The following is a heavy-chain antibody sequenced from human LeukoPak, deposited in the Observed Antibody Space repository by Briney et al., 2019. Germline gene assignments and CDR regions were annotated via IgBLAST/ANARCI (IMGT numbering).Heavy chain of an antibody. CDR2: ISSDGSTT. V-gene: IGHV3-74*01. Sequence: GGSLRLSCAASGFTFSSYWMHWVRQAPGKGLVWVSHISSDGSTTRYADSVKGRFTISRDNAKNTLFLQMNSLRAEDTAVYYCARKNNSDPDYWGQGTLVTVSS. J-gene: IGHJ4*02. CDR3: ARKNNSDPDY. D-gene: IGHD5-24*01. CDR1: GFTFSSYW.